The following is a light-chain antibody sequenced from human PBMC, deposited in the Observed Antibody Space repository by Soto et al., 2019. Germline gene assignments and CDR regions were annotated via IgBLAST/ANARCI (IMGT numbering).Light chain of an antibody. J-gene: IGLJ1*01. CDR1: SSDVGGYNY. Sequence: QSALTQPASVSGSPGQSITISCTGTSSDVGGYNYVSWYQQHPGKAPKLMIYDVSNRPSGVSNRFSGSKSGNTASLTISGLQAEDEADYYCSSYTSSSTRVFGTGTKVTLL. CDR3: SSYTSSSTRV. CDR2: DVS. V-gene: IGLV2-14*01.